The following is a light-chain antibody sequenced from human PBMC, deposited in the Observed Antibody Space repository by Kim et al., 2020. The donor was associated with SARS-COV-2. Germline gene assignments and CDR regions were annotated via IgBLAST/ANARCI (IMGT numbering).Light chain of an antibody. J-gene: IGKJ4*01. CDR3: QQYGSSPLT. CDR2: GAS. V-gene: IGKV3-20*01. CDR1: QSVSSSY. Sequence: EIVLTQSPGTLSLSPGERATLSCRASQSVSSSYLAWYQQKPGQAPRLLIYGASSRATGIPDRFSGSGPGTDFTLTISRLEPEDFAVYYCQQYGSSPLTFGGGTKGEIK.